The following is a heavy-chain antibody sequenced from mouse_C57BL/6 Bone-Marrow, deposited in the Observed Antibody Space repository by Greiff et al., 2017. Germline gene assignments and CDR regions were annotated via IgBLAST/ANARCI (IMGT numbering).Heavy chain of an antibody. CDR3: ARSGGGYYGSSHYFDY. Sequence: QVQLKQSGAELVRPGASVKLSCKASGYTFTDYYINWVKQRPGQGLEWIARIYPGSGNTYYNEKFKGKATLTAEKASSTAYMQLSSLTSEDAAVYFCARSGGGYYGSSHYFDYWGQGTTLTVSS. V-gene: IGHV1-76*01. CDR2: IYPGSGNT. J-gene: IGHJ2*01. CDR1: GYTFTDYY. D-gene: IGHD1-1*01.